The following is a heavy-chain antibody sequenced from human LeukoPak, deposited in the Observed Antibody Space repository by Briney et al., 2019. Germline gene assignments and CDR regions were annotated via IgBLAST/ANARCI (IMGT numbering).Heavy chain of an antibody. V-gene: IGHV3-48*03. CDR2: ISSSGSTI. D-gene: IGHD4-23*01. CDR3: VRVGNSPDY. J-gene: IGHJ4*02. CDR1: GFTFSSYE. Sequence: GGSLRLSCAASGFTFSSYEMNWVRQAPGKGLEWVSYISSSGSTIYYADSVKGRFTISRDNAKNSLYLQMNSLRAEDTAVYYCVRVGNSPDYWGQGTLVTVSS.